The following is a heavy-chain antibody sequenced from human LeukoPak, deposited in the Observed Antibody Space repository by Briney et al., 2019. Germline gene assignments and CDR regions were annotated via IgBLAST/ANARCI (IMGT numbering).Heavy chain of an antibody. J-gene: IGHJ5*02. CDR3: SRLHYYDSGGSNWFDP. V-gene: IGHV1-69*06. Sequence: ASVKVSCKASGGTFSSYAISWVRQAPGQGLEWMGGIIPIFGTAHYAQKFQGRVTMTANTSINTAYMELSSLRSEDTAVYYCSRLHYYDSGGSNWFDPWGQGTLVTVSS. CDR2: IIPIFGTA. D-gene: IGHD3-10*01. CDR1: GGTFSSYA.